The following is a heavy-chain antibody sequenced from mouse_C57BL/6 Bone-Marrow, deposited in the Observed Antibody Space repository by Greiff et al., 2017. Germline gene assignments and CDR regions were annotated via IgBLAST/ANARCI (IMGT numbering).Heavy chain of an antibody. CDR2: IDPSDSYT. V-gene: IGHV1-50*01. CDR3: ARKAFYSKAWFAY. D-gene: IGHD2-5*01. J-gene: IGHJ3*01. Sequence: QVQLKQSGAELVKPGASVKLSCKASGYTFTSYWMQWVKQRPGQGLEWIGEIDPSDSYTNYNQKFKGKATLTVDTSSSTAYMQLSGLTSEDSAVYYCARKAFYSKAWFAYWGQGTLVTVSA. CDR1: GYTFTSYW.